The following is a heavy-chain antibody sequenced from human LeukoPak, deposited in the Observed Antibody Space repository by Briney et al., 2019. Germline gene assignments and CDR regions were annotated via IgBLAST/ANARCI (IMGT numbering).Heavy chain of an antibody. D-gene: IGHD3-22*01. CDR2: TYYSGST. V-gene: IGHV4-59*08. Sequence: SETLSLTCTVSGGSISSYYWSWIRQPPGKGLGGIGYTYYSGSTNYNPSLKSRVTISVDTSKNQFSLKLSSVTAADTAVYYCARHLGYYYDSSGLDAFDIWGQGTMVTVSS. J-gene: IGHJ3*02. CDR1: GGSISSYY. CDR3: ARHLGYYYDSSGLDAFDI.